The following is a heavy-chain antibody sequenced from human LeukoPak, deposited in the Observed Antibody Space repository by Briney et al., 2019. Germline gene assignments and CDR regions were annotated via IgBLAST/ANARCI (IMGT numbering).Heavy chain of an antibody. CDR3: ARRSSGTSAFDI. Sequence: GTSLTLSCAASGFTFSSNGMHWVRQAPGKGLEWVAVIWTDGSAKYYADSVKGRFIISRDNSQNILFLQMNSLSAEDTAIYYCARRSSGTSAFDIWGRGTLVTVSS. V-gene: IGHV3-33*01. J-gene: IGHJ3*02. CDR2: IWTDGSAK. D-gene: IGHD1-26*01. CDR1: GFTFSSNG.